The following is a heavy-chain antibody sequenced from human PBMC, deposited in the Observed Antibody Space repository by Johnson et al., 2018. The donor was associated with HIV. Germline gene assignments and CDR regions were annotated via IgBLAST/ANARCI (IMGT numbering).Heavy chain of an antibody. Sequence: QVQLVESGGGLVQPGGSLRLSCAASGFTFRNYAMHWVRQAPGKGLEWVAFIRSDGSNKSYADSVRGRFTISRDNSKNTLSLQMNSLRAEDTAMYFCARGGPFHAFDIWGHGTTVTVSS. J-gene: IGHJ3*02. CDR2: IRSDGSNK. D-gene: IGHD2-21*01. V-gene: IGHV3-30*02. CDR1: GFTFRNYA. CDR3: ARGGPFHAFDI.